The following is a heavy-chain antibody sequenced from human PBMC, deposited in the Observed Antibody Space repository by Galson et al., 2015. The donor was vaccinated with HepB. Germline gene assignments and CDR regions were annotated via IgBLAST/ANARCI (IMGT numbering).Heavy chain of an antibody. CDR3: VKGPGSAPLRNWFDP. CDR1: GFTFRSYA. CDR2: ISSNGGST. J-gene: IGHJ5*02. Sequence: LRLSCAASGFTFRSYAMHWVRQAPGKGLEYVSAISSNGGSTYYADSVKGRFTIPRDNSKNTLYLQMSSLRAEDTAVYYRVKGPGSAPLRNWFDPWGQGTLVTVSS. V-gene: IGHV3-64D*06. D-gene: IGHD3-16*01.